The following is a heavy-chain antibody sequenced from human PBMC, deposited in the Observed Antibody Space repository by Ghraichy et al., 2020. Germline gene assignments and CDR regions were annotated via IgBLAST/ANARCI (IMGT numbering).Heavy chain of an antibody. J-gene: IGHJ4*02. CDR1: GGSISSSSYY. Sequence: SETLSLTCTVSGGSISSSSYYWGWIRQPPGKGLEWIGSIYYSGSTYYNPSLKSRVTISVDTSKNQFSLKLSSVTAADTAVYYCARHQAYCSGGSCYPFDYWGQGTLVTVSA. CDR2: IYYSGST. V-gene: IGHV4-39*01. D-gene: IGHD2-15*01. CDR3: ARHQAYCSGGSCYPFDY.